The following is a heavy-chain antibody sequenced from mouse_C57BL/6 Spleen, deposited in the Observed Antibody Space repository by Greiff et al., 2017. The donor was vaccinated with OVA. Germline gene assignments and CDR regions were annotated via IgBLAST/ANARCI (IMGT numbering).Heavy chain of an antibody. CDR3: ARERYYAMDY. CDR1: GYAFSSSW. CDR2: IYPGDGDT. V-gene: IGHV1-82*01. J-gene: IGHJ4*01. Sequence: VKLMESGPELVKPGASVKISCKASGYAFSSSWMNWVKQRPGQGLEWIGRIYPGDGDTNYNGKFKGKATLTADKSSSTAYMLLSSLTAEDSAVYFCARERYYAMDYWGQGTSVTVSS.